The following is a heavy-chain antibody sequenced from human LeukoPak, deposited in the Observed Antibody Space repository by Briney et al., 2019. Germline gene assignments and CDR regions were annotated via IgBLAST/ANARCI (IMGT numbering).Heavy chain of an antibody. CDR1: VGSISSYY. D-gene: IGHD2-2*01. CDR3: ARASPRTRGFHFDY. V-gene: IGHV4-59*01. CDR2: IYYSGST. J-gene: IGHJ4*02. Sequence: SETLSVTCIVSVGSISSYYWSWIRQPPGRGLEWVGHIYYSGSTNYNPTLKSRVTISEDTSKNQFSLKLSSVTAADTAVYYCARASPRTRGFHFDYWGQGTLVTVSS.